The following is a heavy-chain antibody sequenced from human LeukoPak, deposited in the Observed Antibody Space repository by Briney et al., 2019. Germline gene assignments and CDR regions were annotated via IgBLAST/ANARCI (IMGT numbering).Heavy chain of an antibody. Sequence: PGGSLRLSCAASGFTFSSYAMSWVRQAPGKGLEWVPAISGSGGSTYYADSVKGRFTISRDNSKNTLYLQMNSLRAEDTAVYYCAKDSVLGWIQQLVDEGFDCWGQGTLVTVSS. D-gene: IGHD6-13*01. CDR2: ISGSGGST. CDR1: GFTFSSYA. V-gene: IGHV3-23*01. CDR3: AKDSVLGWIQQLVDEGFDC. J-gene: IGHJ4*02.